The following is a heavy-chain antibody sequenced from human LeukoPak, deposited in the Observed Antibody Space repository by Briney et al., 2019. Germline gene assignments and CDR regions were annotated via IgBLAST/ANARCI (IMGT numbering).Heavy chain of an antibody. Sequence: PGGSLRLSCEASGFVFGHSWMSWVRQAPGKGLDWVANINLDGSEINYLDSLTGRLTISRDNAKDSLYLQMNGLRAEDTAVYFCVRDRGYSTFDYWGQGTLVTVSS. D-gene: IGHD3-22*01. CDR3: VRDRGYSTFDY. CDR2: INLDGSEI. CDR1: GFVFGHSW. V-gene: IGHV3-7*03. J-gene: IGHJ4*02.